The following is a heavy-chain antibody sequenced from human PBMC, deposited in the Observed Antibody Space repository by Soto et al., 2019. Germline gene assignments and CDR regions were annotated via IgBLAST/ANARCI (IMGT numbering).Heavy chain of an antibody. CDR3: ESYRGALYFES. V-gene: IGHV4-59*01. CDR2: VFYGGT. CDR1: GRSMSSNY. Sequence: KSSETLSLTCSVSGRSMSSNYWSWIRQSPDKGLEWLGYVFYGGTDYNPSLGGRVSMSVETSKSQFSLKLTSVTVADTAVYYCESYRGALYFESWGPGILVTVSS. D-gene: IGHD3-16*01. J-gene: IGHJ4*02.